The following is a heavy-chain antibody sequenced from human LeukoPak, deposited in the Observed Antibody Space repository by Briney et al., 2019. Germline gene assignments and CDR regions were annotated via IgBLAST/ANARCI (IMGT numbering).Heavy chain of an antibody. V-gene: IGHV3-53*01. D-gene: IGHD6-13*01. J-gene: IGHJ3*02. CDR3: ARFYRQQFAFDI. Sequence: PGGSLRLSFAASGFTVSSNYMSWVRQAPGKGLEWVSVIYSGGSTYYADSVKGRFTISRDNSKNTLYLQMNSLRAEDTAVYYCARFYRQQFAFDIWGQGTMVTVSS. CDR1: GFTVSSNY. CDR2: IYSGGST.